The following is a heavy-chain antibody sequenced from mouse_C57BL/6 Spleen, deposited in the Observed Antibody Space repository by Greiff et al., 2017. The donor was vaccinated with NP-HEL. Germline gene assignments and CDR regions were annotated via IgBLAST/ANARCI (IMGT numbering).Heavy chain of an antibody. V-gene: IGHV1-26*01. J-gene: IGHJ3*01. D-gene: IGHD1-1*01. CDR2: INPNNGGT. Sequence: VQLQQSGPELVKPGASVKISCKASGYTFTDYYMNWVKQSHGKSLEWIGDINPNNGGTSYNQKFKGKATLTVDKSSSTAYMELRSLTSEHSTVYYGASDYYGSSYGWFAYWGQGTLVTVSA. CDR1: GYTFTDYY. CDR3: ASDYYGSSYGWFAY.